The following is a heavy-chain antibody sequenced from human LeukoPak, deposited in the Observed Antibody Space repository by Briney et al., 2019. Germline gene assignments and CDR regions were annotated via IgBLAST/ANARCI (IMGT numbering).Heavy chain of an antibody. Sequence: PSETLSLTCTVSGGSISSSSYYWGWIRQPPGKGLEWIGSIYYSGSTYYNPSLKSRVTISVDTSKNQFSLKLSSVTAADTAVYYCARSPGSYGTEGYFDYWGQGTLVTVSS. D-gene: IGHD1-26*01. CDR2: IYYSGST. CDR3: ARSPGSYGTEGYFDY. V-gene: IGHV4-39*01. J-gene: IGHJ4*02. CDR1: GGSISSSSYY.